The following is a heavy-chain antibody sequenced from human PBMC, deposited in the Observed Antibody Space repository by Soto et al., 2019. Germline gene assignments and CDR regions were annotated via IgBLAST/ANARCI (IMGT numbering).Heavy chain of an antibody. J-gene: IGHJ3*02. Sequence: GESLKISCAASGFTFSSYSMNWVRQAPGKGLEWVSSISSSSSYIYYADSVKGRFTISRDNAKNSLYLQMNSLRAEDTAVYYCARGIHAGSSYSHAFDIWGQGTMVTVSS. D-gene: IGHD6-13*01. CDR2: ISSSSSYI. CDR1: GFTFSSYS. CDR3: ARGIHAGSSYSHAFDI. V-gene: IGHV3-21*01.